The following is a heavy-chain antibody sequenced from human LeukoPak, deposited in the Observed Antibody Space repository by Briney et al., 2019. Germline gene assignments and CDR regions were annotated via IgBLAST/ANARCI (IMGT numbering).Heavy chain of an antibody. CDR1: GGSISSYY. Sequence: PSETLSLTCTVSGGSISSYYWSWIRQPPGKGLKWIGYIYYSGSTNYNPSLKSRVTISVDTSKNQFSLKLSSVTAADTAVYYCASSRDWFDPWGQGTLVTVSS. CDR2: IYYSGST. CDR3: ASSRDWFDP. D-gene: IGHD6-6*01. J-gene: IGHJ5*02. V-gene: IGHV4-59*01.